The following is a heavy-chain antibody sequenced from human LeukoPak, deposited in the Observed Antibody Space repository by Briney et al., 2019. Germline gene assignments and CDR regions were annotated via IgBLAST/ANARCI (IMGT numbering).Heavy chain of an antibody. V-gene: IGHV4-59*01. D-gene: IGHD1-26*01. CDR2: IYYSGST. J-gene: IGHJ3*02. Sequence: SETLSLTCTVSGGSISSYYWSWIRQPPGKGLEWIGYIYYSGSTNYNPSLKSRVTISVDTSKNQFSLKLSSVTAADTAVYYCAKVGARQGFAFDIWGQGTMVTVSS. CDR1: GGSISSYY. CDR3: AKVGARQGFAFDI.